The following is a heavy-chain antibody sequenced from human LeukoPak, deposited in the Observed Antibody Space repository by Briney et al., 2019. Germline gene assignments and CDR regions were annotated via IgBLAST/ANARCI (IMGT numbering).Heavy chain of an antibody. CDR2: IKQDGSEK. CDR3: ARVEPWFGEHAGYYYYGMDV. V-gene: IGHV3-7*01. CDR1: GFTFSSYW. J-gene: IGHJ6*02. D-gene: IGHD3-10*01. Sequence: PGGSLRLSCAASGFTFSSYWMSWVRQAPGKGLEWVANIKQDGSEKYYVDSVKGRFTISRDNAKNSLYLQMNSLRAEDTAVYYCARVEPWFGEHAGYYYYGMDVWGQGTTVTVSS.